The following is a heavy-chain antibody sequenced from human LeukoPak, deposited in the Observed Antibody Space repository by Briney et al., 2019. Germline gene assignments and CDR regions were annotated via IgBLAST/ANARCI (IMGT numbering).Heavy chain of an antibody. J-gene: IGHJ4*02. CDR3: AKSSDYYGSGSYLVASYFGDYFDY. CDR1: GFTFSSYG. CDR2: ISYDGSNK. Sequence: GGSLRLSCAASGFTFSSYGMHWVRQAPGKGLEWVAVISYDGSNKYYAGSVKGRFTISRDNSKNTLYLQMNSLRAEDTAVYYCAKSSDYYGSGSYLVASYFGDYFDYWGQGTLVTVSS. D-gene: IGHD3-10*01. V-gene: IGHV3-30*18.